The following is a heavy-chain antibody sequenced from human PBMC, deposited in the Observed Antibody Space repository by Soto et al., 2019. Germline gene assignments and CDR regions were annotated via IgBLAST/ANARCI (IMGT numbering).Heavy chain of an antibody. Sequence: SETLSLTCTVSSGSVSYYYWSWIRQPPGKGLEWLGYIYYSGGTSYNPSLKSRVTISVDTSKNHFSLTLTSVTAADAAVYYCATIGVSGYLAVWGQGTTVTVSS. CDR3: ATIGVSGYLAV. CDR2: IYYSGGT. CDR1: SGSVSYYY. J-gene: IGHJ6*02. D-gene: IGHD3-16*02. V-gene: IGHV4-59*02.